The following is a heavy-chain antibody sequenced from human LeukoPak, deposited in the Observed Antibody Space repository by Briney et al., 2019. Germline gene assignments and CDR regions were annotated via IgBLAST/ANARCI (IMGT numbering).Heavy chain of an antibody. J-gene: IGHJ4*02. CDR3: ARSYSSSWYYFDY. CDR1: XXTFTGYY. Sequence: ASVKXXXXXSXXTFTGYYMXWVRQAPGQGVEWMGRMNPISGGTNYAQKFQGRVTMTRDTYNRKAYMELSRLRSDDTAVYYCARSYSSSWYYFDYWGQGTLVTVSS. V-gene: IGHV1-2*06. D-gene: IGHD6-13*01. CDR2: MNPISGGT.